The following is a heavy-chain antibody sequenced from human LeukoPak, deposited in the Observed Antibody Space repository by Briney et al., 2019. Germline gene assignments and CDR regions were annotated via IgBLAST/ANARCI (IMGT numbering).Heavy chain of an antibody. CDR3: ARGGIAVAGTFDY. D-gene: IGHD6-19*01. V-gene: IGHV1-8*01. J-gene: IGHJ4*02. CDR1: GYTFTSYD. Sequence: ASVKVSFKASGYTFTSYDIDWVRQATGQGLEWMGWMNPNSGNTGYAQKFQGRVAMTRNTSISTAYMELSSLRSEDTAVYYCARGGIAVAGTFDYWGQGTLVTVSS. CDR2: MNPNSGNT.